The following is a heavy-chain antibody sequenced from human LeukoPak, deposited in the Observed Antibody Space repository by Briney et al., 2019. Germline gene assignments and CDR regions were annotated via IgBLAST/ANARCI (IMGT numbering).Heavy chain of an antibody. V-gene: IGHV4-39*07. J-gene: IGHJ3*02. D-gene: IGHD3-22*01. Sequence: SETLSLTCTVSGGSISSSSYYWGWIRQPPGKGLEWIGSIYYSGSTYYNPSLKSRVTISVDTSKNQFSLKLSSVTAADTAVYYCARVIKGDALDIWGQGTMVTVSS. CDR2: IYYSGST. CDR1: GGSISSSSYY. CDR3: ARVIKGDALDI.